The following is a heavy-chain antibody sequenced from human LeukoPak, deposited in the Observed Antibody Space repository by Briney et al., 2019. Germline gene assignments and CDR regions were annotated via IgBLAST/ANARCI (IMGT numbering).Heavy chain of an antibody. CDR3: ARAMTYAFDI. J-gene: IGHJ3*02. V-gene: IGHV4-59*11. CDR2: IFYSGTT. D-gene: IGHD3-22*01. CDR1: GGSISSHF. Sequence: SETLSLTCTVSGGSISSHFWSWIRQPPGKGLEWIGYIFYSGTTKYNPSLRSRVTISADTSKNQFSLKLSSVTAADTAVYYCARAMTYAFDIWGQGTMVTVSS.